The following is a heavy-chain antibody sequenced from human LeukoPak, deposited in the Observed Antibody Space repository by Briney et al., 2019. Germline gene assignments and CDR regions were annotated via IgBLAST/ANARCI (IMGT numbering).Heavy chain of an antibody. D-gene: IGHD6-19*01. Sequence: GGSLRLSCAASGFTFSDYYVSWIRQAPGKGLEWVSYISSSGSNIYSADSVKGRFTISRDNAKNSLYLQMNSLRAEDTAVYYCARGIDTSGWYDFDYWGQGTLVTVSS. J-gene: IGHJ4*02. V-gene: IGHV3-11*04. CDR1: GFTFSDYY. CDR2: ISSSGSNI. CDR3: ARGIDTSGWYDFDY.